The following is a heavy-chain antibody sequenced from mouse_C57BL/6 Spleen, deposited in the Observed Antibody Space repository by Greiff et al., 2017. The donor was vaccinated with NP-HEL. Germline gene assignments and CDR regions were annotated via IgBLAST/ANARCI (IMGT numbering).Heavy chain of an antibody. V-gene: IGHV1-54*01. CDR3: ARSGTVDAMDY. J-gene: IGHJ4*01. CDR2: INPGSGGT. Sequence: VQLQQSGAELVRPGTSVKVSCKASGYAFTNYLIEWVKQRPGQGLEWIGVINPGSGGTNYNEKFKGKATLTADKSSSTAYMQLSSLTSEDSAVYFCARSGTVDAMDYWGQGTSVTVSS. CDR1: GYAFTNYL. D-gene: IGHD1-1*01.